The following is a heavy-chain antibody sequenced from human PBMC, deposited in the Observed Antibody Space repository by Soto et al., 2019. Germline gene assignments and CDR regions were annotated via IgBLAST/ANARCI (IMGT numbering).Heavy chain of an antibody. D-gene: IGHD1-26*01. CDR2: IYYSGST. V-gene: IGHV4-39*01. Sequence: LTCPEIGSSITSNRYYRGWIRRPPGKGLEWIGSIYYSGSTYYNPSLKSRVTISVDTSKNQFSLKLSSVTAADTAVYYCATQEVGGSYVYTFDPWGQGTLVTVS. CDR1: GSSITSNRYY. CDR3: ATQEVGGSYVYTFDP. J-gene: IGHJ5*02.